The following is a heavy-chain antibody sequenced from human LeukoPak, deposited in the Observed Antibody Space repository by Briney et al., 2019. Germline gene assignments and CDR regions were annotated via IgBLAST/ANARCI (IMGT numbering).Heavy chain of an antibody. D-gene: IGHD5/OR15-5a*01. CDR2: LSYDGGGQ. V-gene: IGHV3-30-3*01. J-gene: IGHJ4*02. CDR1: GFTFSSYD. CDR3: ASGHSVNDYCIHY. Sequence: GRSLRLSCAASGFTFSSYDMHWVRQAPGKGLEWVALLSYDGGGQYYADSVKGRFTISRDISKNTVYLQTSSLRVEDTAVYYCASGHSVNDYCIHYWGQGTVVTVSS.